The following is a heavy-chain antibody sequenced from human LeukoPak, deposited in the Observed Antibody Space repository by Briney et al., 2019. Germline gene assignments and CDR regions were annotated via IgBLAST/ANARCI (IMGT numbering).Heavy chain of an antibody. Sequence: GSLRLSCAASGFNFNKYAMSWVRQTPGKGLEWVSTITTTAGGTYYADSVKGRFTISRDNSKNTLYLQMNSLRAEDTALYYCAREKEATGFFDYWGQGTLVTVSS. D-gene: IGHD1-1*01. CDR3: AREKEATGFFDY. J-gene: IGHJ4*02. V-gene: IGHV3-23*01. CDR1: GFNFNKYA. CDR2: ITTTAGGT.